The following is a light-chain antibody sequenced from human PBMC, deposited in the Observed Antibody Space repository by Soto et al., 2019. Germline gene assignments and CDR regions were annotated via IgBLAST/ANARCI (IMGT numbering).Light chain of an antibody. Sequence: DIQMTQSPSSVSASVGDRVTITCRASQDISNWLAWYQQKPGKAPNFLIYAADSWQSGVPSRFSGSGSGTDFTLTISSLQHEDFATYYCQQNNSFPLTFGQGTKLEIK. CDR3: QQNNSFPLT. CDR2: AAD. CDR1: QDISNW. J-gene: IGKJ2*01. V-gene: IGKV1-12*01.